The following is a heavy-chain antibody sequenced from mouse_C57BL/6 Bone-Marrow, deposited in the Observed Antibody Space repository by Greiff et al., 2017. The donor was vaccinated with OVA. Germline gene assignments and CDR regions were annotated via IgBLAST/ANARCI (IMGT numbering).Heavy chain of an antibody. CDR2: IYPRSGNT. D-gene: IGHD2-13*01. V-gene: IGHV1-81*01. Sequence: QVQLQQSGAELARPGASVKLSCKASGYTFTSYGISWVKQRTGQGLEWIGEIYPRSGNTYYNEKFKGKATLTAAKSSSTAYMELRSLTSEDAAVYFGASTVTEDGLWYFDVWGTGTTVTVSS. CDR1: GYTFTSYG. CDR3: ASTVTEDGLWYFDV. J-gene: IGHJ1*03.